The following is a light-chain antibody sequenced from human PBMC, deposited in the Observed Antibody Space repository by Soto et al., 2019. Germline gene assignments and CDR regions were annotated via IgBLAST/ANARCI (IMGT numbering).Light chain of an antibody. CDR3: HQYNNWPGT. V-gene: IGKV3-15*01. CDR2: GAS. J-gene: IGKJ5*01. CDR1: QSVRNN. Sequence: EIVITQSPATLSVSPGERATLSCRASQSVRNNLAWYQQKPGQAPSLLIYGASTRATGIPARFSGSGSGTEFTLTISSLQSEDFAVYFCHQYNNWPGTFGQGTRLEIK.